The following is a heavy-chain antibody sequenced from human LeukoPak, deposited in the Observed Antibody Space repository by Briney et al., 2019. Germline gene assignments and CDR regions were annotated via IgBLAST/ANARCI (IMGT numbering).Heavy chain of an antibody. CDR1: GYTFTSYG. CDR3: ARPDSQYYYYYGMDV. Sequence: ASVKVSCKASGYTFTSYGISWVRQAPGQGLEWMGWISAYNGNTNYAQKLQGRVTMITDTSTSTDYMELRSLRSDDTAVYYCARPDSQYYYYYGMDVWGQGTTVTVSS. J-gene: IGHJ6*02. D-gene: IGHD3-22*01. V-gene: IGHV1-18*01. CDR2: ISAYNGNT.